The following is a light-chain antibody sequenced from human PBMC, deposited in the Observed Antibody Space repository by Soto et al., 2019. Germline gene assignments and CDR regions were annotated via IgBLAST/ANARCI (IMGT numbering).Light chain of an antibody. Sequence: EIVLTQSPGTLSLSPGESATLSCKASQSVSPSYLAWNQQKHGQAPRLLIYGASCRATGIPDRFSGSGSGADFTLTISRLEPEDFAVYYCQQYGSSPYTFGQGTKLEIK. CDR1: QSVSPSY. J-gene: IGKJ2*01. CDR2: GAS. CDR3: QQYGSSPYT. V-gene: IGKV3-20*01.